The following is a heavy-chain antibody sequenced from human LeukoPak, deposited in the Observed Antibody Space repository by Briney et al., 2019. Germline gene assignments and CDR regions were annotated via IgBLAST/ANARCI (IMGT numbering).Heavy chain of an antibody. CDR3: ARVAEYYYDSSGYSNNFDY. D-gene: IGHD3-22*01. CDR2: INPNSGGT. Sequence: ASVKVSCKASGGTFSSYAISWVRQAPGQGLEWMGWINPNSGGTNYAQKFQGRVTMTRDTSISTAYMELSRLRSDDTAVYYCARVAEYYYDSSGYSNNFDYWGQGTLVTVSS. J-gene: IGHJ4*02. CDR1: GGTFSSYA. V-gene: IGHV1-2*02.